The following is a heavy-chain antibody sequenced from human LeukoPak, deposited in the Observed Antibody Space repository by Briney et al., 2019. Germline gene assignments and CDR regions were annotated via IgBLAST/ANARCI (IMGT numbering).Heavy chain of an antibody. CDR2: IWYDGSNE. V-gene: IGHV3-33*01. CDR3: AREGPRGNSQFDY. J-gene: IGHJ4*02. CDR1: GFTFSSYG. Sequence: GGSLRLSCAASGFTFSSYGMHWVRQAPGKGLEWVALIWYDGSNEYYADSVKGRLTISRDNSKNTLYLQMKSLRAEDTAVYYCAREGPRGNSQFDYWGQGTLVTVSS. D-gene: IGHD2/OR15-2a*01.